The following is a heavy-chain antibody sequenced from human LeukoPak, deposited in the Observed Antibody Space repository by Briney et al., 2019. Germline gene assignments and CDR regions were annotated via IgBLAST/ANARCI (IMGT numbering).Heavy chain of an antibody. Sequence: GGSLRLSCAASGFSLSSYTINWVRQAPGKGLEWVSSISSSSGYVYYADSVKGRFSISRDNAKNSLFLQMNSLRAEDTAVYYCARTMIAVADAFDIWGQGAMVTVSS. V-gene: IGHV3-21*01. D-gene: IGHD6-19*01. CDR3: ARTMIAVADAFDI. CDR1: GFSLSSYT. J-gene: IGHJ3*02. CDR2: ISSSSGYV.